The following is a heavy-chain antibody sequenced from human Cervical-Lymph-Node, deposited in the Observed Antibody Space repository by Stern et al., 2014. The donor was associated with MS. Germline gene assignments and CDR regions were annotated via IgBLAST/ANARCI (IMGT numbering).Heavy chain of an antibody. V-gene: IGHV5-51*03. D-gene: IGHD1-14*01. CDR1: GYRFTSYW. Sequence: VQLVQSGAEVRKPGESLKISCKGFGYRFTSYWIGWVRQKPGQGLEWMAIMFTNDSDIRYNPSFRGQVSISADKSISTAYLQWSSLKASDTAMYYCARSEKFDFWGQGTMVTVSS. J-gene: IGHJ3*01. CDR3: ARSEKFDF. CDR2: MFTNDSDI.